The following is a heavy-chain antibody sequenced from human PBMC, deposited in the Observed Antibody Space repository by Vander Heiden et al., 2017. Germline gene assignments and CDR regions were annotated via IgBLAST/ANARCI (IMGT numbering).Heavy chain of an antibody. V-gene: IGHV3-30*03. D-gene: IGHD1-1*01. CDR3: ARTKYNWNEADALNV. CDR2: ISDDGNNK. Sequence: QVQMVASGGGVVQPGRSLRVSCVGSGFTFRLFGMHGVRKAPGKGLEWLAVISDDGNNKYYAESVKGRFTISRDNSKNMVFLEMESLTVEDTAMYYCARTKYNWNEADALNVWGQGTMVTVSS. CDR1: GFTFRLFG. J-gene: IGHJ3*01.